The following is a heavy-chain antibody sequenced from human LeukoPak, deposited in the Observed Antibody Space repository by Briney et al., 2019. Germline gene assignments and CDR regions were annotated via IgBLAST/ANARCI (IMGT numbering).Heavy chain of an antibody. CDR2: IYTSGST. J-gene: IGHJ4*01. V-gene: IGHV4-61*02. CDR1: GDSISSGSYY. CDR3: ARLHKDSSSWYYYYFDY. Sequence: SETLSLTCTVSGDSISSGSYYWSWIRQPAGKGLEWIGRIYTSGSTNYNPSLKSRVTMSVDTSKNQFSLKLSSVTAADTAVYYCARLHKDSSSWYYYYFDYWGHGTLVTVSS. D-gene: IGHD6-13*01.